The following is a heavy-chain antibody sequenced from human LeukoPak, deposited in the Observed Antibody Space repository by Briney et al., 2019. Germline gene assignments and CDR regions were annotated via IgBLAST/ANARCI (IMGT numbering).Heavy chain of an antibody. J-gene: IGHJ4*02. V-gene: IGHV3-11*06. Sequence: PGGSLRLSCAASGFTSSDYYMSWIRQAPGKGLEWVSCISRSSSYIRYADSVRGRFTISRDNAKNSLYLQMNSLRVEDTALYYCVRDYYTSGSSARSDYWGQGTLVTVSS. CDR1: GFTSSDYY. D-gene: IGHD3-10*01. CDR2: ISRSSSYI. CDR3: VRDYYTSGSSARSDY.